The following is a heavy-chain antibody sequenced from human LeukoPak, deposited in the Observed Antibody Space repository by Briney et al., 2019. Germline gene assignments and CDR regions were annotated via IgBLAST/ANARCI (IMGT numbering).Heavy chain of an antibody. Sequence: PGGSLRLSCAASGFTFSSYGMHWVRQAPGKGLEWVAVISYDGSNKYHADSVKGRFTISRDNSKNTLYLQMNSLRAEDTAVYYCAKDGYSSGWYAYYYYGMDVWGQGTTVTVSS. CDR3: AKDGYSSGWYAYYYYGMDV. CDR1: GFTFSSYG. J-gene: IGHJ6*02. CDR2: ISYDGSNK. D-gene: IGHD6-19*01. V-gene: IGHV3-30*18.